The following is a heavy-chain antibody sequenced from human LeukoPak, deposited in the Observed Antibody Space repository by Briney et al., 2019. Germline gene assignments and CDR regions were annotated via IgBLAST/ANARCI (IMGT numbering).Heavy chain of an antibody. Sequence: GGSLRLSCAVSGFTFSTYAMSWVRQASGKGLEWVSAISGSGGSTYYADSVKGRFTISRDNSKNTLYLQVNSLRAEDTAVYYCAKGASIADDAFDIWGQGTMVTVSS. J-gene: IGHJ3*02. CDR2: ISGSGGST. D-gene: IGHD2-21*01. CDR3: AKGASIADDAFDI. V-gene: IGHV3-23*01. CDR1: GFTFSTYA.